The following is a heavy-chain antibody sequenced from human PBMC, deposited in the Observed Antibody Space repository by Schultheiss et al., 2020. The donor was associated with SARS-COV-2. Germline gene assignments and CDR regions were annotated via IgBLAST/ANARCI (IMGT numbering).Heavy chain of an antibody. CDR3: AKDITSIAARPGRYYYYGMDV. V-gene: IGHV3-9*01. D-gene: IGHD6-6*01. J-gene: IGHJ6*02. CDR1: GFTFDDYA. Sequence: SLKISCAASGFTFDDYAMHWVRQAPGKGLEWVSGISWNSGSIGYADSVKGRFTISRDNAKNSLYLQMNSLRAEDTALYYCAKDITSIAARPGRYYYYGMDVWGQGTTVTVSS. CDR2: ISWNSGSI.